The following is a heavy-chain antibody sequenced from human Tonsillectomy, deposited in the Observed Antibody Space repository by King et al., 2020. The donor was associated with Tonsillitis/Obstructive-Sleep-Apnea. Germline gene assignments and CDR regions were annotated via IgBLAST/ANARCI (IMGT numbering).Heavy chain of an antibody. D-gene: IGHD1-26*01. Sequence: VPLQESGPGLVKPSETLSLTCTVSGGSISSYYWSWIRQPPGKGLEWIGYIYYSGSTNYNPSLKSRATISVDTSKNQFSLKLSSVTAADTAVYYCARGGGSYFGFDYWGQGTLVTVSS. CDR1: GGSISSYY. CDR3: ARGGGSYFGFDY. V-gene: IGHV4-59*01. CDR2: IYYSGST. J-gene: IGHJ4*02.